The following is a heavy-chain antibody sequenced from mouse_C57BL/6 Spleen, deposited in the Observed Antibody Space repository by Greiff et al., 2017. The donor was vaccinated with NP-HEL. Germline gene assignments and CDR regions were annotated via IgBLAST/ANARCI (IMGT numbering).Heavy chain of an antibody. CDR2: IYPGDGDT. D-gene: IGHD2-2*01. J-gene: IGHJ2*01. CDR3: AREGIYDGYHY. V-gene: IGHV1-82*01. CDR1: GYAFSSSW. Sequence: QVQLKQSGPELVKPGASVKISCKASGYAFSSSWMNWVKQRPGKGLEWIGRIYPGDGDTNYNGKFKGKATLTADKSSSTAYMQLSSLTSEDSAVYFCAREGIYDGYHYWGQGTTLTVSS.